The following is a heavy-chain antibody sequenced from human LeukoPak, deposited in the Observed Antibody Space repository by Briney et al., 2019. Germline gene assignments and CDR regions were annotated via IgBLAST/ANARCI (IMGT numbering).Heavy chain of an antibody. Sequence: PGGSLRLSCAASGFTFDDYAMHWVRQAPGKGPEWVSGISWNSGSIGYADSVKGRFTISRDNAKNSLYLQMNSLIPEDMALYYCAKGSCSSTNCYLSDYWGQGTLVTVSS. CDR2: ISWNSGSI. J-gene: IGHJ4*02. D-gene: IGHD2-2*01. CDR3: AKGSCSSTNCYLSDY. CDR1: GFTFDDYA. V-gene: IGHV3-9*03.